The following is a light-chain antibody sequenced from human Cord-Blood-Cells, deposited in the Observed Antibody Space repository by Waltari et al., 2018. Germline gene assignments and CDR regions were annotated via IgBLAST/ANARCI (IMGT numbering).Light chain of an antibody. CDR1: QGSSSY. CDR2: AAS. V-gene: IGKV1-9*01. CDR3: QQLNSYPRGT. Sequence: DIQLTQSPSFLSASVGDRVTINGRASQGSSSYLAWYQQQPGKAPKPLIYAASTLQSGVPSRFSGSGSGTEFTLTISSLQPEDFATYYCQQLNSYPRGTFGQGTKVEIK. J-gene: IGKJ1*01.